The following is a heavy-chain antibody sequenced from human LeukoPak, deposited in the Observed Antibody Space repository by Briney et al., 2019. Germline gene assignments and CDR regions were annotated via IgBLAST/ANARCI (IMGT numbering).Heavy chain of an antibody. CDR1: GFTFTNYA. V-gene: IGHV3-NL1*01. CDR2: IYYDGDT. D-gene: IGHD3-16*01. Sequence: GGSLRLSCAASGFTFTNYAMHWVRHAPGKGLECVSIIYYDGDTSYADSVEGRFSISRDISKNTLYLQMSSLRADDTAMYYCAKGGEMRTFFFDSWGQGSLVTVSS. J-gene: IGHJ4*02. CDR3: AKGGEMRTFFFDS.